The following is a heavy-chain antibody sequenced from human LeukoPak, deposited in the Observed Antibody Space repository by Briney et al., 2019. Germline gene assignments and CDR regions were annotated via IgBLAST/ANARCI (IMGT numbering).Heavy chain of an antibody. Sequence: ASVKVSCKASGYTFTSYYMHWVRQAPGQGLEWMGIINPSGGSTSYAQKFQGRVTMTRDTSTSTVYMELSSLTSEDTAVYYCARDREWGPEGRNYFDYWGQGTLVTVSS. V-gene: IGHV1-46*01. CDR3: ARDREWGPEGRNYFDY. D-gene: IGHD1-14*01. CDR2: INPSGGST. CDR1: GYTFTSYY. J-gene: IGHJ4*02.